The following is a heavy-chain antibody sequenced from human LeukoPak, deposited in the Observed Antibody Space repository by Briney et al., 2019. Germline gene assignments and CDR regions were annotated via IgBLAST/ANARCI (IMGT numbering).Heavy chain of an antibody. J-gene: IGHJ4*02. CDR3: ARQTDLDFVLVPAAVSFDY. CDR2: IYPDDSDT. V-gene: IGHV5-51*01. Sequence: GESLKISCKGSGYSFSTYWIGWVRQMPGKGLEWMGIIYPDDSDTRYSPSFQGQVTISADKSINTAYPQWSSLKASDTAMYYCARQTDLDFVLVPAAVSFDYWGKGTLVTVSS. D-gene: IGHD2-2*03. CDR1: GYSFSTYW.